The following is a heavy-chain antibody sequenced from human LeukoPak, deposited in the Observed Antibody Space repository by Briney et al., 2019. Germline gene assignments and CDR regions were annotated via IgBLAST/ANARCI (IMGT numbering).Heavy chain of an antibody. J-gene: IGHJ6*03. Sequence: GASVKVSCKASGYTFTSYGISWVRQAPGQGLEWMGWISAYNGNTNYAQKLQGRVTMTTDTSTSTAYMELRSLRSDDTAVYYCARGSHGDYYYYYMDVWGKGTTVTVSS. CDR2: ISAYNGNT. CDR1: GYTFTSYG. D-gene: IGHD5-12*01. CDR3: ARGSHGDYYYYYMDV. V-gene: IGHV1-18*01.